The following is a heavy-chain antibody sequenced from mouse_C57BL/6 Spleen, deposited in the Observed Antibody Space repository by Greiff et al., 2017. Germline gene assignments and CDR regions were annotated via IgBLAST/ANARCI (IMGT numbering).Heavy chain of an antibody. CDR3: AGGGRGFDY. J-gene: IGHJ2*01. CDR2: INPSSGYT. CDR1: GYTFTSYT. D-gene: IGHD3-3*01. Sequence: VQLQESGAELARPGASVKMSCKASGYTFTSYTMHWVKQRPGQGLEWIGYINPSSGYTKYNQKFKDKATLTADKSSSTAYMQLSSLTSEDSAVYYCAGGGRGFDYWGQGTTLTVSS. V-gene: IGHV1-4*01.